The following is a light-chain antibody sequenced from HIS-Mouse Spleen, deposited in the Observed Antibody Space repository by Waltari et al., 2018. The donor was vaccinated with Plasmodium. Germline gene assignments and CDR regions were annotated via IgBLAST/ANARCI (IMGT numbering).Light chain of an antibody. V-gene: IGLV2-8*01. CDR2: EVS. J-gene: IGLJ2*01. CDR3: SSYAGSNNLV. CDR1: RSDVGGYNY. Sequence: QSALTQPPSASGSPGQSVPIPCTGTRSDVGGYNYVSWYQQHPGNAPTLMIYEVSKRPSGVPDRFSGSKSGNTASLTVSGLQAEDEADYYCSSYAGSNNLVFGGGTKLTVL.